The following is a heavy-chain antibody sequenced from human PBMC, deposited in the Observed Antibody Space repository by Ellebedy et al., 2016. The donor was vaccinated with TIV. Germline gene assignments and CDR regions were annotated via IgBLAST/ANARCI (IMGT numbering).Heavy chain of an antibody. Sequence: ASVKVSXXVSGYTLTELSMHWVRQAPGKGLEWMGGFDPEDGETIYAQKFQGRVNMTEDTSTDTAYMELSSLRSEDTAVYYCATDLVTMVRGYYYYGMDVWGQGTTVTVSS. J-gene: IGHJ6*02. CDR3: ATDLVTMVRGYYYYGMDV. CDR2: FDPEDGET. CDR1: GYTLTELS. V-gene: IGHV1-24*01. D-gene: IGHD3-10*01.